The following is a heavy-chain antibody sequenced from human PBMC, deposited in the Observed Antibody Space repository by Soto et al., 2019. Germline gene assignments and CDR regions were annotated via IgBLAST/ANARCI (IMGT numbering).Heavy chain of an antibody. CDR2: IAYDGSKK. V-gene: IGHV3-30*18. D-gene: IGHD6-19*01. Sequence: QVQLVESGGGVVQPGRSLRLSCAASGFTFSSHGMHWVRQAPGKGLEWVADIAYDGSKKYYADSVKGRFTISRDNSKNSLYLQINSLKAEDTAVYYCAKEPISGWDWAINWCDPWGQGTLVSVSS. J-gene: IGHJ5*02. CDR3: AKEPISGWDWAINWCDP. CDR1: GFTFSSHG.